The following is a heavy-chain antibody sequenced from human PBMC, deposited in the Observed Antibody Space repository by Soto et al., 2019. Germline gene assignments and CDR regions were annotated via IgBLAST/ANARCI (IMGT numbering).Heavy chain of an antibody. D-gene: IGHD1-26*01. CDR1: GFTFSSYW. CDR3: ARDQKGWEPPPEAFDI. V-gene: IGHV3-7*03. Sequence: GGSLRLSCAASGFTFSSYWMSWVRQAPGKGLEWVANIKQDGSEKYYVDSVKGRFTISRDNAKNSLYLQMNSLRAEDTAVYYCARDQKGWEPPPEAFDIWGQGTMVTVSS. J-gene: IGHJ3*02. CDR2: IKQDGSEK.